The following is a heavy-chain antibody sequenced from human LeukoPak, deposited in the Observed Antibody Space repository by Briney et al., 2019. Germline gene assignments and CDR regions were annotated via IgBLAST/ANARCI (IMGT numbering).Heavy chain of an antibody. D-gene: IGHD5-12*01. Sequence: PGGSLRLSCAASGFTFSDYYMSWIRQAPGKGLEWVSYISSSGSTIYYADSVKGRFTISRDNAKNSLYLQMNSLRAEDTAVYYCARDGIHEVAVATDLDYWGQGTLVTVSS. CDR3: ARDGIHEVAVATDLDY. CDR2: ISSSGSTI. V-gene: IGHV3-11*01. J-gene: IGHJ4*02. CDR1: GFTFSDYY.